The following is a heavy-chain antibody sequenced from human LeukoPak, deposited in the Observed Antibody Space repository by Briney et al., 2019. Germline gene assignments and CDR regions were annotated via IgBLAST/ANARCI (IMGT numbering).Heavy chain of an antibody. Sequence: GGSLRLSCAASGFTFSSYAMSWVRQAPGKGLEWVSAISGSGGSTYYADSVKGRFTISRDNSKNTLYLQMNSLRAEDTAVYCCAKNPRGYDSSGYYLGDAFDIWGQGTMVTVSS. CDR1: GFTFSSYA. J-gene: IGHJ3*02. CDR2: ISGSGGST. CDR3: AKNPRGYDSSGYYLGDAFDI. D-gene: IGHD3-22*01. V-gene: IGHV3-23*01.